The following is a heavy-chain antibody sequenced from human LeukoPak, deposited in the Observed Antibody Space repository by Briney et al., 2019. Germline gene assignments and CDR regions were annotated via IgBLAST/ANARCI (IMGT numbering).Heavy chain of an antibody. CDR1: SYSISSGYY. Sequence: TETLSLICTVSSYSISSGYYWGWIRQPPGKGLERIGRIYHSGSTYYNPCLKSLVTIQVDTPKNQFSLTLSSVTAADTAVYYCARRSRYNWNDVGCDYWGQGTLVTVSS. D-gene: IGHD1-20*01. CDR2: IYHSGST. J-gene: IGHJ4*02. CDR3: ARRSRYNWNDVGCDY. V-gene: IGHV4-38-2*02.